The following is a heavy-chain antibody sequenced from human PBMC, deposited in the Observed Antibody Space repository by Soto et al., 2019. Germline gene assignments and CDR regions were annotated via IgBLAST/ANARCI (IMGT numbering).Heavy chain of an antibody. Sequence: SETLSLTCTVSGGSITSGDYYWSWIRQPPGKGLEWIGYIYYSGSTYYNPSLRGRVTISVDTSKNQFSLKLYSVTAADTAVYYCARATIVLVPAAMVSHWFDPWGQGTLVT. CDR1: GGSITSGDYY. CDR2: IYYSGST. J-gene: IGHJ5*02. D-gene: IGHD2-2*01. CDR3: ARATIVLVPAAMVSHWFDP. V-gene: IGHV4-30-4*01.